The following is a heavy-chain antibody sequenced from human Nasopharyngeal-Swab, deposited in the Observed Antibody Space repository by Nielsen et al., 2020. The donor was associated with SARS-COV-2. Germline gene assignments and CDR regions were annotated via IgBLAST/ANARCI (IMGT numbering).Heavy chain of an antibody. CDR2: IIPILGIA. V-gene: IGHV1-69*10. CDR3: ARGFPWDGYNTPPFDY. CDR1: GGTFSSYA. D-gene: IGHD5-24*01. J-gene: IGHJ4*02. Sequence: SVKVSCKASGGTFSSYAISWVRQEPGQGLEWMGGIIPILGIANYAQKFQGRVTITADKSTSTAYMALSSLRSEDTAVYYCARGFPWDGYNTPPFDYWGQGTLFTVSS.